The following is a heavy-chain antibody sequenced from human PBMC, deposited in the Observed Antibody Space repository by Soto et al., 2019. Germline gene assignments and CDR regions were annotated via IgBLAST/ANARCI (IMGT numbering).Heavy chain of an antibody. CDR1: GASIKSYY. J-gene: IGHJ4*02. CDR2: IHHSGST. Sequence: SETLSLTCSVSGASIKSYYWTWIRQSPGKELEWIAYIHHSGSTNYKSSLRSRATISVDTSKNQFSLKLSSVTAADTAVYYCARAGYSSSHIDYWGQGTLVTVSS. CDR3: ARAGYSSSHIDY. V-gene: IGHV4-59*08. D-gene: IGHD6-13*01.